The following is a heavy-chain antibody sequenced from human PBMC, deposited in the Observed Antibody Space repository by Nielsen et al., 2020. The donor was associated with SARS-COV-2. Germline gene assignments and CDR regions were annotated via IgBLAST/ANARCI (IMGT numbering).Heavy chain of an antibody. CDR2: ISGSGGST. V-gene: IGHV3-23*01. CDR3: AKATTVTTSPI. J-gene: IGHJ3*02. CDR1: GFTISSYA. Sequence: LSLTRAASGFTISSYAMSWVRQAPGKGLEWVSAISGSGGSTYYADSVKGRFTISRDNSKNTLYLQMNSLRAEDTAVYYCAKATTVTTSPIWGQGTMVTVSS. D-gene: IGHD4-17*01.